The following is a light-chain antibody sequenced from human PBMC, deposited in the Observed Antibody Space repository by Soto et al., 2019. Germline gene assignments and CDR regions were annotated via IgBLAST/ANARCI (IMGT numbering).Light chain of an antibody. J-gene: IGKJ3*01. Sequence: DIQMTQSPSSLSASVGDRVTISCQASQDISNYLNWYQHKEGKAPKLLIYDASNLETGVPSRFSGSGSGTDFTLTISSLQTEDIATYYCQKYDSLPLTFGPGTKVDI. CDR3: QKYDSLPLT. CDR2: DAS. V-gene: IGKV1-33*01. CDR1: QDISNY.